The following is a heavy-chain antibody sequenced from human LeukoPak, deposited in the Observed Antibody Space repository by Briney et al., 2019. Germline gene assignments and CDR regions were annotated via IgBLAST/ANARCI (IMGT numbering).Heavy chain of an antibody. D-gene: IGHD5-12*01. Sequence: SETLSLTCTVSGGSISTSNYYWGWIRQPPGKGLEWIGNIFYSGSTYYSPSLRSRVTISLDTSRNQFSLKLNSVTAADTAVYFCARGRSPGYSAHDGIDPWGQGTLVTVSA. CDR3: ARGRSPGYSAHDGIDP. V-gene: IGHV4-39*07. J-gene: IGHJ5*02. CDR1: GGSISTSNYY. CDR2: IFYSGST.